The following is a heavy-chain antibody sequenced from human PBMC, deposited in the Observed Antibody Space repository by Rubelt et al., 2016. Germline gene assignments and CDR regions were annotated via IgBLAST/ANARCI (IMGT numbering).Heavy chain of an antibody. D-gene: IGHD5-18*01. J-gene: IGHJ4*02. CDR3: ARGGYSYGN. CDR2: IKQDGSVK. V-gene: IGHV3-7*01. Sequence: VRQAPGKGLEWVANIKQDGSVKYYVDSVKGRFTISRDNAKNSLYLQMNSLRAEDTAVYYCARGGYSYGNWGPGTLVTVSS.